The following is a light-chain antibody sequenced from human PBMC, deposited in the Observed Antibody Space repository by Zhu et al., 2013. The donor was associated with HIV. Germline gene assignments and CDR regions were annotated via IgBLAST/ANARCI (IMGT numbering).Light chain of an antibody. CDR1: NSDIGAYNY. J-gene: IGLJ1*01. V-gene: IGLV2-14*01. Sequence: QSALTQPASVSGSPGQSITISCTGTNSDIGAYNYVSWFQQHPGKAPKLMIYEVSHRPSGVSNRFSGSKSGNTASLTISGLQTEDEADYYCSSFTSSITFVFGTGTKVTVL. CDR2: EVS. CDR3: SSFTSSITFV.